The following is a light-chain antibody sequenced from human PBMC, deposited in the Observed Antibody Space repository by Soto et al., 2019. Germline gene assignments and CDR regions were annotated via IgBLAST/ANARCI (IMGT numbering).Light chain of an antibody. V-gene: IGKV3-20*01. CDR3: QQYAISPET. CDR1: QSVSTSY. Sequence: EIVLTQSPGTLSLSPGERATLSCRASQSVSTSYLAWYQQTPGQAPRLLIYASSSRATGIPDRFSGSGSGPDFTLTINRLEHEDFAVYYCQQYAISPETFGQGSKVEI. CDR2: ASS. J-gene: IGKJ1*01.